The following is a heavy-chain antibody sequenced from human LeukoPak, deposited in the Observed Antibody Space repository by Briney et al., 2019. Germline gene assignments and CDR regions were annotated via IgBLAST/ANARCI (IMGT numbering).Heavy chain of an antibody. CDR3: ARDQREFDAFDI. Sequence: PGGSLRLSCVASGFSLSTSYMNWVRQPPGRGLEWVSVIYSGGNTYYTDSVKGRFIISRDNSKNTIDLRMNSLRAEDTAVYYCARDQREFDAFDIWGPGTMVTVSS. D-gene: IGHD3-10*01. V-gene: IGHV3-53*01. CDR1: GFSLSTSY. CDR2: IYSGGNT. J-gene: IGHJ3*02.